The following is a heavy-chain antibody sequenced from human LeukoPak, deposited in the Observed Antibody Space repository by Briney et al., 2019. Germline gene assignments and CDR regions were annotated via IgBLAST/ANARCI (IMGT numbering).Heavy chain of an antibody. CDR3: AREAIVGATTEYYFDY. D-gene: IGHD1-26*01. CDR1: GFTVSSDY. CDR2: IYSGGST. J-gene: IGHJ4*02. V-gene: IGHV3-53*01. Sequence: GGSLRLSCAASGFTVSSDYMSWVRQAPEKGLEWVSVIYSGGSTYYADSVKGRFTISRDNSKNTLYLQMNSLRAEDTAVYYCAREAIVGATTEYYFDYWGQGTLVTVSS.